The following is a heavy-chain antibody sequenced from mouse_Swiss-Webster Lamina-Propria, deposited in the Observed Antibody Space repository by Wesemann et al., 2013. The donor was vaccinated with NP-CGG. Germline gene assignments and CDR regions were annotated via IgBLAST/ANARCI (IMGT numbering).Heavy chain of an antibody. V-gene: IGHV1-12*01. Sequence: LEWIGAIYPGNGDTSYNQKFKGKATLTADKSSSTAYMQLSSLTSEDSAVYYCAREGGSGSWFAYWGQGTLVTVSA. CDR3: AREGGSGSWFAY. D-gene: IGHD3-1*01. CDR2: IYPGNGDT. J-gene: IGHJ3*01.